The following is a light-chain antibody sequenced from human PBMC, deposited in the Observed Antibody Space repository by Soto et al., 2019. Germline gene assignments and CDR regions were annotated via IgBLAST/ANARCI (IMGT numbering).Light chain of an antibody. J-gene: IGKJ2*01. Sequence: DIVLTQSPDTLSLSPGERATLSCRASQSVSSNYLAWYQQKPGQAPRLLIYGASTMATGIPDRFSGSGSGTDFTLTISRLVPEDFAVYYGQQYGSSSYTFGQGTRLEIK. CDR3: QQYGSSSYT. CDR2: GAS. CDR1: QSVSSNY. V-gene: IGKV3-20*01.